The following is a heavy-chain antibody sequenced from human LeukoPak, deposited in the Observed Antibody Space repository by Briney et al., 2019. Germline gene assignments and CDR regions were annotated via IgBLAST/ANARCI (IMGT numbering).Heavy chain of an antibody. CDR2: ISWNSGSI. D-gene: IGHD3-10*01. CDR3: AKDTLWGFGEPTSLDY. Sequence: PGGSLRLSCAASGFTFDDYAMHWVRQAPGKGLEWVSGISWNSGSIGYADSVKGRFTISRDNAKNSLYLQMNSLSAEDTALYYCAKDTLWGFGEPTSLDYWGQGTLVTVSS. V-gene: IGHV3-9*01. CDR1: GFTFDDYA. J-gene: IGHJ4*02.